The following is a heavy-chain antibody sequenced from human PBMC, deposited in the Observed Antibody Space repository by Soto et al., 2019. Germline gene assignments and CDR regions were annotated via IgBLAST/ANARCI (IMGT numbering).Heavy chain of an antibody. CDR3: AGENSGSGWYGTGDY. Sequence: VQLVESGGGVVQPGRSLRLSCAASGFTVRTNPIHWVRQAPGKGLEWVAVISYDGTNKYYADSVKGRFTISRDTSKNTMYLQMNSLRVEDTAVYYCAGENSGSGWYGTGDYWGQGTLVTVSS. CDR1: GFTVRTNP. D-gene: IGHD6-19*01. J-gene: IGHJ4*02. CDR2: ISYDGTNK. V-gene: IGHV3-30-3*01.